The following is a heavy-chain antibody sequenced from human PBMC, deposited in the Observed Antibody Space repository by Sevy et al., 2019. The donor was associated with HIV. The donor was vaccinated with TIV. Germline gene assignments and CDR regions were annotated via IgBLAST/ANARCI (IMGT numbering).Heavy chain of an antibody. J-gene: IGHJ3*02. Sequence: SETLSLTCAVYGGSFSGYYWSWIRQPPGKGLEWIGEINHSGSTNYDPSLKSRVTISVDTSKNQFYLKLSSVTAADTAVYYCARHCGSTSCSHAFDSWGQWTMVTVSS. CDR2: INHSGST. CDR3: ARHCGSTSCSHAFDS. CDR1: GGSFSGYY. D-gene: IGHD2-2*01. V-gene: IGHV4-34*01.